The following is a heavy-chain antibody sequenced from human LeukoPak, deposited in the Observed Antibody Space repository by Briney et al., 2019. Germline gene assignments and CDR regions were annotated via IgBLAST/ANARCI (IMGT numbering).Heavy chain of an antibody. V-gene: IGHV3-43D*04. CDR3: AIDRGFLEWFYGY. Sequence: PGGSLRLSCAASGFTFDDYAMHWVRQAPGKGLEWVSLISWDGGSTYYADSVKGRFTISRDNSRNSLYLQINSLRAEDTALYYCAIDRGFLEWFYGYWGQGTLVTVSS. CDR1: GFTFDDYA. CDR2: ISWDGGST. D-gene: IGHD3-3*01. J-gene: IGHJ4*02.